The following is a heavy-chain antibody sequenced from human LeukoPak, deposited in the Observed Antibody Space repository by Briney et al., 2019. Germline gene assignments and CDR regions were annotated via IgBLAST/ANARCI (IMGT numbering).Heavy chain of an antibody. CDR3: AKDPRYGSGSYYDYFDY. Sequence: GGSLRLSCAASGFTFGSYGMHWVRQAPGKGLEWVAFIRYDGSNKYYADSVKGRFTISRDNSKNTLCLQMNSLRAEDTAVYYCAKDPRYGSGSYYDYFDYWGQGTLVTVSS. D-gene: IGHD3-10*01. V-gene: IGHV3-30*02. CDR1: GFTFGSYG. J-gene: IGHJ4*02. CDR2: IRYDGSNK.